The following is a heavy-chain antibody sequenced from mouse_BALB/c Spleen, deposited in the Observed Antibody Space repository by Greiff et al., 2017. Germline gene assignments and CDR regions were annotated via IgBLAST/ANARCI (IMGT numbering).Heavy chain of an antibody. CDR3: ARERVYYGNRDSFDY. V-gene: IGHV2-6-7*01. D-gene: IGHD2-1*01. J-gene: IGHJ2*01. Sequence: VQVVESGPGLVAPSQSLSITCTVSGFSLTGYGVNWVRQPPGKDLEWLGMIWGDGSTDYNSALKYRLSLSKDNSKSHVFLKMNSLQTDDTARYYCARERVYYGNRDSFDYCGQGTTLTVSS. CDR2: IWGDGST. CDR1: GFSLTGYG.